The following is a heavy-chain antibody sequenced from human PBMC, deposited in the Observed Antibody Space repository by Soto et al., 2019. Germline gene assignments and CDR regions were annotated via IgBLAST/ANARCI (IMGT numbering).Heavy chain of an antibody. CDR3: ARFRDYGSGSYDKIFDY. CDR1: GGSISSSNW. V-gene: IGHV4-4*02. CDR2: IYHSGST. Sequence: PSETLSLTCAVSGGSISSSNWRSWVRQPPGKGLEWIGEIYHSGSTNYNPSLKSRVTISVDKSKNQFSLKLSSVTAADTAVYYCARFRDYGSGSYDKIFDYWGQGTLVTVSS. J-gene: IGHJ4*02. D-gene: IGHD3-10*01.